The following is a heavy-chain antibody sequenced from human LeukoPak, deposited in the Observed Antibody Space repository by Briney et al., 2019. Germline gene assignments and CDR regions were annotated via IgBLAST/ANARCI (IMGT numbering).Heavy chain of an antibody. CDR3: ARRYYDFWSGYSDYYYYYVDV. D-gene: IGHD3-3*01. CDR1: GGSISSSSYY. Sequence: NPSETLSLTCTVSGGSISSSSYYWGWIRQPPGKGLEWIGSIYYSGSTYYNPSLKSRVTISVDTSKNQFSLKLSSVTAADTAVYYCARRYYDFWSGYSDYYYYYVDVWGKGTTVTVSS. CDR2: IYYSGST. V-gene: IGHV4-39*01. J-gene: IGHJ6*03.